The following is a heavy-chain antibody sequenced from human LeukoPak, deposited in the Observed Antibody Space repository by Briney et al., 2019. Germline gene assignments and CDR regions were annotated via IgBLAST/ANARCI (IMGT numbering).Heavy chain of an antibody. Sequence: KSGGSLRLSCAASGFTFSSYSMNWVRQAPGKGLEWVSSISSSSYIYYADSVKGRFTISRDNAKNSLYLQMNSLRAEDTAVYYCARVVYNYYYMDVWGKGTTVTVSS. V-gene: IGHV3-21*01. CDR1: GFTFSSYS. CDR3: ARVVYNYYYMDV. D-gene: IGHD3-10*01. J-gene: IGHJ6*03. CDR2: ISSSSYI.